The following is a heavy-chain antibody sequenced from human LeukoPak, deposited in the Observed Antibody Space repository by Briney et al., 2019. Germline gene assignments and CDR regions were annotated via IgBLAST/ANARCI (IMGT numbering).Heavy chain of an antibody. J-gene: IGHJ4*02. Sequence: GGSLRLSCAASGFTFTNAWMNWVRQAPGKGLEWVSAISGSGGSTYYADSVKGRFTISRDNSKNTLYLQMNSLRAEDTAVYYCVSLFRDYWGQGTLVTVSS. CDR1: GFTFTNAW. D-gene: IGHD3-10*01. CDR3: VSLFRDY. CDR2: ISGSGGST. V-gene: IGHV3-23*01.